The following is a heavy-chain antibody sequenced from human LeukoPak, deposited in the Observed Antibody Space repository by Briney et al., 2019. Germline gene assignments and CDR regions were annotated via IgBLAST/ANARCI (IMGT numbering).Heavy chain of an antibody. CDR3: ARAVRYSSSSSPLGY. V-gene: IGHV1-2*04. CDR1: GYTFTGYY. CDR2: INPNSGGT. D-gene: IGHD6-6*01. J-gene: IGHJ4*02. Sequence: ASVKVSCKASGYTFTGYYMHWVRQAPGRGLEWMGWINPNSGGTNYAQKFQGWVTMTRDTSISTAYMELSRLRSDDTAVYYCARAVRYSSSSSPLGYWGQGTLVTVSS.